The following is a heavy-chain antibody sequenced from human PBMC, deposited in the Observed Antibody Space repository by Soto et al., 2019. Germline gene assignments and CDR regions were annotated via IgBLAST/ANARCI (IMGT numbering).Heavy chain of an antibody. CDR3: AKLGRLLGFGELFS. J-gene: IGHJ5*02. Sequence: QVQLVESGGGVVQPGRSLRLSCAASGFTFSSYAMHWVRQAPGTGLAWVAVISYDGSNKYYADSVKGRLTISRDNSKNTLYLQMNSLRAEDTAVYYCAKLGRLLGFGELFSWGQGPLVTVSA. V-gene: IGHV3-30-3*02. CDR2: ISYDGSNK. CDR1: GFTFSSYA. D-gene: IGHD3-10*01.